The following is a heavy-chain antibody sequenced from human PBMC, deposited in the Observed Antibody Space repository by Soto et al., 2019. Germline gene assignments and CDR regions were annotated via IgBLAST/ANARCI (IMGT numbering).Heavy chain of an antibody. CDR1: GGSISSSSYY. V-gene: IGHV4-39*07. CDR2: IYYSGST. D-gene: IGHD3-16*02. CDR3: ARAPYYDYVWGSYRIDAFDI. J-gene: IGHJ3*02. Sequence: SETLSLTCTVSGGSISSSSYYWGWIRQPPGKGLEWIGSIYYSGSTNYNPSLKSRVTISVDTSKNQFSLKLSSVTAADTAVYYCARAPYYDYVWGSYRIDAFDIWGQGTMVTVSS.